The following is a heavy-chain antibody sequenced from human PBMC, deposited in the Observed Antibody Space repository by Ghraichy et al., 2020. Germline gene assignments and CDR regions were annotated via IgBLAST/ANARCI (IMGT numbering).Heavy chain of an antibody. J-gene: IGHJ6*02. D-gene: IGHD2-2*01. CDR3: ARGHSSGNTCYAWDYYYGMDV. CDR1: GDSISNYY. V-gene: IGHV4-59*01. Sequence: SETLSLTCTVSGDSISNYYWHWIRQPPGKGLEWIGYLYYSGGTNYNPSLRSRVTMSVDTSKNQFSLKLSSVTAADSAVYYCARGHSSGNTCYAWDYYYGMDVWGQGTPVTVSS. CDR2: LYYSGGT.